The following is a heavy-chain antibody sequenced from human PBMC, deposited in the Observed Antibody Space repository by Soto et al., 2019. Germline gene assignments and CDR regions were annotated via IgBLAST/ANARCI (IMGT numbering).Heavy chain of an antibody. CDR2: IDPSDSYT. CDR3: ARRPVAATPHYYYYGMDV. V-gene: IGHV5-10-1*01. D-gene: IGHD2-15*01. J-gene: IGHJ6*02. CDR1: GYSFTSYW. Sequence: GESLKISCKGSGYSFTSYWISWVRQMPGKGLEWMGRIDPSDSYTNYSPSFQGHVTISADKSISTAYLQWSSLKASDTAMYYCARRPVAATPHYYYYGMDVWGQGTTVIVSS.